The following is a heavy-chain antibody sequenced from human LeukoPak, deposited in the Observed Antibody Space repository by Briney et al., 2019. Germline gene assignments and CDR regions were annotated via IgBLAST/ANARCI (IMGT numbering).Heavy chain of an antibody. CDR2: ISAYNGNT. J-gene: IGHJ4*02. CDR1: GYTFTSYG. Sequence: ASVKVSCKASGYTFTSYGISWVRQAPGQGLEWMGWISAYNGNTNYAQKLQGRDTMTTDTSTSTAYMELRSLRSDDTAVYYCARDPDKDDYGDYPSWGQGTLVTVSS. V-gene: IGHV1-18*01. D-gene: IGHD4-17*01. CDR3: ARDPDKDDYGDYPS.